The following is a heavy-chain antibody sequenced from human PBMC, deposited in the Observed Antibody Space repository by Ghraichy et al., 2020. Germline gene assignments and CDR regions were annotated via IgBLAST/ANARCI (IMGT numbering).Heavy chain of an antibody. CDR1: GGSISSSSYY. D-gene: IGHD5-24*01. CDR2: IYYSGST. J-gene: IGHJ4*02. CDR3: ARHWRWLQPDQFDY. V-gene: IGHV4-39*01. Sequence: SETLSLTCTVSGGSISSSSYYWGWIRQPPGKGLEWIGSIYYSGSTYYNPSLKSRVTISVDTSKNQFSLKLSSVTAADTAVYYCARHWRWLQPDQFDYWGQGTLVTVSS.